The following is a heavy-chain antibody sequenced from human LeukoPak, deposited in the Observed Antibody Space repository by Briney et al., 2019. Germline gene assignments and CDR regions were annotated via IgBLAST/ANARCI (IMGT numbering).Heavy chain of an antibody. CDR3: ARENSVYDFWSGYSYYFDY. D-gene: IGHD3-3*01. V-gene: IGHV4-4*07. Sequence: SETLSLTCTVSGGSISSYYWSWIRQPAGKGLEWIGRIYTSGSTNYNPSLKSRVPMSVDTSKNQFSLKLSSVTAADTAVYYCARENSVYDFWSGYSYYFDYWGQGTLVTVSS. J-gene: IGHJ4*02. CDR1: GGSISSYY. CDR2: IYTSGST.